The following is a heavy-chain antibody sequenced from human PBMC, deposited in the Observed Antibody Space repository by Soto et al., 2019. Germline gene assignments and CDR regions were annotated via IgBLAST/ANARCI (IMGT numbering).Heavy chain of an antibody. V-gene: IGHV3-11*01. J-gene: IGHJ4*02. CDR1: GFTFSDYY. CDR3: AGNDLFRGVFYSY. D-gene: IGHD3-10*01. Sequence: QVQLVESGGGLVKPGGSLRLSCAASGFTFSDYYMSWIRQAPGKGLEWVSYISNSGTTIYYADSVKGRFTVSRDNTKNSRYLQMNSLRAEHTAVYYCAGNDLFRGVFYSYGGQGTLVTVSS. CDR2: ISNSGTTI.